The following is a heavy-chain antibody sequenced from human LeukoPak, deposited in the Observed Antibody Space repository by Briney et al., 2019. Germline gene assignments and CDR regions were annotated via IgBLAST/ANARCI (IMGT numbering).Heavy chain of an antibody. Sequence: GESLKTSCKGSGYSFTSSWIGWLRQMPGKGLEWMGIIYPGDSDTRYSPSFQGQVTISADKSISTAYLQWSSLKASDTAMYYCARRVTGSYGPPDWFDPWGQGTLVTVPS. D-gene: IGHD1-26*01. J-gene: IGHJ5*02. CDR1: GYSFTSSW. V-gene: IGHV5-51*01. CDR2: IYPGDSDT. CDR3: ARRVTGSYGPPDWFDP.